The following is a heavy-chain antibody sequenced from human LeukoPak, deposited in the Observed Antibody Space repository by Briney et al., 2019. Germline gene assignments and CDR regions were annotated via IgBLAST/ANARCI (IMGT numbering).Heavy chain of an antibody. J-gene: IGHJ6*03. V-gene: IGHV4-4*07. CDR3: ARDPPGGYYYYMDV. D-gene: IGHD1-14*01. CDR2: IYTSGST. Sequence: SETLSLTCTVSGGSMSSYYWSWIRQPAGKGLEWIGRIYTSGSTNYNPSLKSRVTMSVDTSKNQFSLKLSSVTAADTAVYYCARDPPGGYYYYMDVWGKGTTVTVSS. CDR1: GGSMSSYY.